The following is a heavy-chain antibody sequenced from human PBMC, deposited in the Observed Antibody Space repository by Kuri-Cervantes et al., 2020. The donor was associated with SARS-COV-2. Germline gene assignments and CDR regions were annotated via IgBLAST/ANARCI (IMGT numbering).Heavy chain of an antibody. Sequence: GESLKISCTASGFTFNNYAMRWVRQAPGKGLEWVSGISGDGDRADYADSGKGRFTITRDNSKNVLYLQMNSLRAEDTAVYYCAKDKGFGELFFDYWGQGTLVTVSS. CDR3: AKDKGFGELFFDY. D-gene: IGHD3-10*01. CDR2: ISGDGDRA. J-gene: IGHJ4*02. CDR1: GFTFNNYA. V-gene: IGHV3-23*01.